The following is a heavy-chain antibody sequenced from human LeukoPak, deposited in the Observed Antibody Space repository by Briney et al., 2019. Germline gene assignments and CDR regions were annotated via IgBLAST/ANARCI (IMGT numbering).Heavy chain of an antibody. CDR3: ARGRYYDSSGYHSNAFDI. Sequence: GGSLRLSCAASGFTFSSYEMHWVRQAPGKGLEWVSYISSSDSTIYYADSVKGRFTIPRDNAKNTLYLQMNSLSAEDTAVYYCARGRYYDSSGYHSNAFDIWGQGTMVTVSS. D-gene: IGHD3-22*01. J-gene: IGHJ3*02. CDR1: GFTFSSYE. V-gene: IGHV3-48*03. CDR2: ISSSDSTI.